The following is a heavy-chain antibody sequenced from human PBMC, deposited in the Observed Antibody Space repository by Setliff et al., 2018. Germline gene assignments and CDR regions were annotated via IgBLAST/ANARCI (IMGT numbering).Heavy chain of an antibody. Sequence: ASVKVSCKASGYSLSAYAMHWVRQAPGQRLEWMGWINGASGNTKYSQKFQGRVTMTRNTSISTAYMELSSLRSEDTAVYYSARVSEYYYYYYYMDVWGKGTTVTVSS. J-gene: IGHJ6*03. CDR1: GYSLSAYA. V-gene: IGHV1-3*01. CDR2: INGASGNT. CDR3: ARVSEYYYYYYYMDV. D-gene: IGHD2-8*01.